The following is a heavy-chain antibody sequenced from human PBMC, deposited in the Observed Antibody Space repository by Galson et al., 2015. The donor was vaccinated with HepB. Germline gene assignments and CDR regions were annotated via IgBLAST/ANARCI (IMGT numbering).Heavy chain of an antibody. D-gene: IGHD3-22*01. J-gene: IGHJ6*02. Sequence: LEWVAVISYDGSNKYYADSVKGRFTISRDNSKNTLYLQMNSLRAEDTAVYYCAKDSDSSGYSPYYYYGMDVWGQGTTVTVSS. CDR3: AKDSDSSGYSPYYYYGMDV. V-gene: IGHV3-30*18. CDR2: ISYDGSNK.